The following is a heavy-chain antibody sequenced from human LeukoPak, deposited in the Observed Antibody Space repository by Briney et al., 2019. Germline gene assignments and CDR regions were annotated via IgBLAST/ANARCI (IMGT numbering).Heavy chain of an antibody. CDR3: AKGFEYSSSGLLDY. CDR2: ISGSGGST. D-gene: IGHD6-6*01. CDR1: GFTFSSYA. J-gene: IGHJ4*02. Sequence: GGSLILSCAASGFTFSSYAMSWVRQAPGKGLEWVSAISGSGGSTYYADSVKGRFTISRDNSKNTLYLQMNGLRAEDTAVYYCAKGFEYSSSGLLDYWGQGTLVTVSS. V-gene: IGHV3-23*01.